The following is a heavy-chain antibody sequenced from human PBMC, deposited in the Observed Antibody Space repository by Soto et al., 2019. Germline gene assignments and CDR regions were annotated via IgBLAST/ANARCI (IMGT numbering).Heavy chain of an antibody. Sequence: ASVKVSCKASGFTFTSSAVQWVRQARGQRLEWIAWIVVGSGNTNYAQKFQERVTITRDMSTSTAYMELSSLRSEDTAVYYCAASFINSGSYYEIAFDIWGQGTMVTVSS. V-gene: IGHV1-58*01. J-gene: IGHJ3*02. CDR3: AASFINSGSYYEIAFDI. CDR2: IVVGSGNT. D-gene: IGHD1-26*01. CDR1: GFTFTSSA.